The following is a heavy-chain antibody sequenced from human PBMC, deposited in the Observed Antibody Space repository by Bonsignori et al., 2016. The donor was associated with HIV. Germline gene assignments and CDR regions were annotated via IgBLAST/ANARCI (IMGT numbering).Heavy chain of an antibody. V-gene: IGHV3-7*03. Sequence: WIRQPPGKGLEWVAQVHQDASERYYVDSVKGRFTISRDNVKNSVTLQMTSLRPEDTAVYYCVRAAPYYFDRSGYTDAFDIWGQGTVVTVSS. CDR3: VRAAPYYFDRSGYTDAFDI. CDR2: VHQDASER. D-gene: IGHD3-22*01. J-gene: IGHJ3*02.